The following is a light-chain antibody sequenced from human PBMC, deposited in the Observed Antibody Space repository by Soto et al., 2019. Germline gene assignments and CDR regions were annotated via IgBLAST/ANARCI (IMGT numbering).Light chain of an antibody. CDR1: QSVSSN. CDR2: GAS. V-gene: IGKV3-15*01. J-gene: IGKJ2*01. CDR3: XXXXXXPPYT. Sequence: EIVMTQSPATLSVSPGERATLSCRASQSVSSNLAWYQQKPGQAPRLLIYGASTRATGIPARFSGSGSGTEFTLTISSLQSXXXXXXXXXXXXXXPPYTFGQGTKLEIK.